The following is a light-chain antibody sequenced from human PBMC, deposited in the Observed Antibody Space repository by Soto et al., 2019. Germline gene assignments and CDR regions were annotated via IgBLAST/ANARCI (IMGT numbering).Light chain of an antibody. CDR1: QRVNSN. Sequence: IVMTQSPATLSVSPGERATLSCRASQRVNSNVAWYQQKPGQSPRLLIYGASSRATGIPDRFSGSGSGTDFTLTISRLEPEDFAVYYCQQYGSSQWTFGQGTKVDIK. J-gene: IGKJ1*01. CDR3: QQYGSSQWT. V-gene: IGKV3-20*01. CDR2: GAS.